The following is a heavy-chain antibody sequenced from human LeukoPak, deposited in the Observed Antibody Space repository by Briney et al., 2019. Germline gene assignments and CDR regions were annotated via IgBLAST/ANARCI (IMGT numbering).Heavy chain of an antibody. D-gene: IGHD4-17*01. J-gene: IGHJ3*01. CDR3: GKDPNGDYIGAFDF. CDR1: GFSFSNYA. Sequence: GGSLRLSCAASGFSFSNYALVWVRQAPGKRLEWVSAITGSGATTYYADAVKGRFTISRDNSKNTLYLHMNRLRGEDTAVYYCGKDPNGDYIGAFDFWGQGTLVFVSS. V-gene: IGHV3-23*01. CDR2: ITGSGATT.